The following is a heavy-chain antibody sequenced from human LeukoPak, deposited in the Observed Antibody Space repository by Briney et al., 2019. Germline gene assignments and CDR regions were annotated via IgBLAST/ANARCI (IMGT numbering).Heavy chain of an antibody. J-gene: IGHJ5*02. V-gene: IGHV4-4*07. Sequence: SETLSLTCSVSGGSLSSYSWSWIRQPPGKGLEWIGRIYASGATIYNPSLQSRISISVDTSNNHFSLHLTSVTAADRAVFLCAGRMLGARQSSATNWFDPGGREPLDPLS. CDR3: AGRMLGARQSSATNWFDP. D-gene: IGHD3-16*01. CDR1: GGSLSSYS. CDR2: IYASGAT.